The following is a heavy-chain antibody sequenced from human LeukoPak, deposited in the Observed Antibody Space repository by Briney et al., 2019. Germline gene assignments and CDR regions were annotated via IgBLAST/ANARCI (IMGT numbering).Heavy chain of an antibody. V-gene: IGHV4-31*03. D-gene: IGHD6-6*01. CDR1: GGSISRGGYY. CDR2: IYYSGST. Sequence: RSSETLSLTCTVSGGSISRGGYYWSWIRQHPGKGLEWIGYIYYSGSTYYNPSLKSRVTISVDTSKNQFSLKLSSVTAADTAVYYCARAAARLSGCDYWGQGTLVTVSS. CDR3: ARAAARLSGCDY. J-gene: IGHJ4*02.